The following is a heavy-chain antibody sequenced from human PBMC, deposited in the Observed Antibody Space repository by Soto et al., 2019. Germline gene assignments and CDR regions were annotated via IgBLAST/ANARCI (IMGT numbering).Heavy chain of an antibody. CDR1: GFTFSSYW. J-gene: IGHJ3*02. Sequence: GGSLRLSCAASGFTFSSYWMSWVRQAPGKGLEWVANIKQDGSEKYYVDSVKGRFTISRDNAKNSLYLQMNSLRAEDTAVYYCVSDVVGIVWKGDAFYIWGRGTMVTVSS. CDR3: VSDVVGIVWKGDAFYI. D-gene: IGHD3-16*01. V-gene: IGHV3-7*01. CDR2: IKQDGSEK.